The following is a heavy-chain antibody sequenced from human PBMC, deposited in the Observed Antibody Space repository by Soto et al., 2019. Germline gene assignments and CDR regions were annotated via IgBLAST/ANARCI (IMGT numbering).Heavy chain of an antibody. Sequence: GGSLRLSCAASGFTFNTYAMHWVRQAPGKGLEWVAVISYDGTNKYYADSVKGRFAISRDSSKNTLYLQMSSLRAEDTAVYCCARDHGIPTPIVIFAYWGQGTPITVSS. CDR3: ARDHGIPTPIVIFAY. J-gene: IGHJ4*02. D-gene: IGHD1-26*01. V-gene: IGHV3-30*09. CDR2: ISYDGTNK. CDR1: GFTFNTYA.